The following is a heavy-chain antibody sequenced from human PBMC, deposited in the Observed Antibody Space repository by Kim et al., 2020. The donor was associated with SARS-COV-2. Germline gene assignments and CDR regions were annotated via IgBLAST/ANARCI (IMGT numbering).Heavy chain of an antibody. CDR3: ARANIHSYFYAMDV. Sequence: TPSLKSRVTISVDTYKNQFSLELSFVTAADTAMYYCARANIHSYFYAMDVWGLGTAVTVSS. J-gene: IGHJ6*02. V-gene: IGHV4-39*01.